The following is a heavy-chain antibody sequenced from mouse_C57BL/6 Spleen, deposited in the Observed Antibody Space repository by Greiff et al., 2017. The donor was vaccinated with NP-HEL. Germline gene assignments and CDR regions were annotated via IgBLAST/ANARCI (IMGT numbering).Heavy chain of an antibody. CDR2: IYPGDGDT. D-gene: IGHD1-1*01. CDR1: GYAFSSYW. Sequence: QVQLQQSGAELVKPGASVKISCKASGYAFSSYWMNWVKQRPGKGLEWIGQIYPGDGDTNYNGKFKGKATLTADKSSSTAYMQLSSLTSEDSAVYFCARRAYYGSSYWYFDVWGTGTTVTVSS. CDR3: ARRAYYGSSYWYFDV. J-gene: IGHJ1*03. V-gene: IGHV1-80*01.